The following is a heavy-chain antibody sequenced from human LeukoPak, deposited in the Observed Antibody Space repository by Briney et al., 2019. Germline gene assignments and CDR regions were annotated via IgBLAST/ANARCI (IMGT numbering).Heavy chain of an antibody. CDR1: GGSISSYY. J-gene: IGHJ6*02. Sequence: SETLSLTCTVSGGSISSYYWSWIRQPAGKGLEWIGRIYTSGSTNYNPSLKSRVTMSVDTSKNQFSLKLSSVTGADTAVYYCATLTDPYYYYGKDVWGQGTTVTVSS. V-gene: IGHV4-4*07. CDR3: ATLTDPYYYYGKDV. CDR2: IYTSGST.